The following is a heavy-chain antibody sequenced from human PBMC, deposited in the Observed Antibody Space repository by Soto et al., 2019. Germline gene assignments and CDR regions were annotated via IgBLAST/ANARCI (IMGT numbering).Heavy chain of an antibody. D-gene: IGHD2-15*01. J-gene: IGHJ4*02. CDR2: IIPIFGTA. V-gene: IGHV1-69*01. CDR1: GGTFSSYA. Sequence: QVQLVQSGAEVKKPGSSVKVFCKASGGTFSSYAISWVRQAPGQGLEWMGGIIPIFGTANYAQKFQGRVTITADESTSTAYMELSSLRSEDTAVYYCSMMKNELGYCSGGSCYSSDYWGQGTLVTVSS. CDR3: SMMKNELGYCSGGSCYSSDY.